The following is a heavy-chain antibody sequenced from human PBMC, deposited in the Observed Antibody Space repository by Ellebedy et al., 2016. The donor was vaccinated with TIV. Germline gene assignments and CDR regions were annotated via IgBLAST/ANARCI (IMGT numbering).Heavy chain of an antibody. Sequence: SETLSLXXTVSGYSITRGHYSGCIRQPPGKGLEWLGYVYYSGSTDYNPSLKSRVTISLDTSKNLFSLKLTSVTAADTAVYYCARGHSCHKHWFNPWGPGTLVTVSS. CDR1: GYSITRGHY. CDR3: ARGHSCHKHWFNP. D-gene: IGHD4-11*01. CDR2: VYYSGST. V-gene: IGHV4-59*11. J-gene: IGHJ5*02.